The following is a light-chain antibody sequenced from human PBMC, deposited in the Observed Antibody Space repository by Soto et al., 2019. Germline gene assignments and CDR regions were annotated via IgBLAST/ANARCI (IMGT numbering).Light chain of an antibody. J-gene: IGKJ4*01. CDR1: QSVDYY. CDR3: LQDYYYPLS. Sequence: DIQMTQSPSTLSASVGDTVTITCRASQSVDYYLAWYQQKPGKAPKLLISEASRLESGVPSRFSGSGSGTDFTLTISSLQPEDFATYYCLQDYYYPLSFGGGTKVDIK. CDR2: EAS. V-gene: IGKV1-5*03.